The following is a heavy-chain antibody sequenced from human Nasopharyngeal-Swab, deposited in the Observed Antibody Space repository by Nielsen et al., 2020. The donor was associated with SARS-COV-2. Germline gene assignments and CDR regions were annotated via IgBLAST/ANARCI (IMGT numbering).Heavy chain of an antibody. CDR1: GFSVTSHG. D-gene: IGHD3-22*01. V-gene: IGHV3-30*02. CDR2: IWYDGTNK. CDR3: HLSSGYDGYINY. J-gene: IGHJ4*02. Sequence: GGSLRLSCKASGFSVTSHGMHWVRQAPAKGLDWVAFIWYDGTNKFYADSVKGRFTISRDNSKNTLYLQMNSLRAEDTAMYYCHLSSGYDGYINYWGQGTLVTVSS.